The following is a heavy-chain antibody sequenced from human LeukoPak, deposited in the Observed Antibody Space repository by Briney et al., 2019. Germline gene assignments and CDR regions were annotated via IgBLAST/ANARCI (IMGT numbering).Heavy chain of an antibody. V-gene: IGHV4-34*01. CDR2: INHSGST. CDR3: ARGRGGGSSIY. CDR1: GGSFSGYY. Sequence: SETLSLTCAVYGGSFSGYYWSWIRQPPGKGLEWIGEINHSGSTNYNPSLKSRVTISVDTSKNQFSLKLSSVTAADTAVYYCARGRGGGSSIYWGQGTLVTVSS. J-gene: IGHJ4*02. D-gene: IGHD2-15*01.